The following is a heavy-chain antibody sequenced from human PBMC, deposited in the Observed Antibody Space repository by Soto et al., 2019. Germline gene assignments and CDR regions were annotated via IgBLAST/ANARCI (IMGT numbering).Heavy chain of an antibody. CDR2: INSDGSST. D-gene: IGHD6-19*01. CDR1: GFTFSSYW. J-gene: IGHJ4*02. V-gene: IGHV3-74*01. Sequence: EVQLVESGGGLVQPGGSLRLSCAASGFTFSSYWMHLVRQAPGKGLVWVSRINSDGSSTSYAASVKGRFTISRDNAKNTLYLPMTRLRAEDTAVYYCAVAVAGPTAIGYWGQGTLVTVSS. CDR3: AVAVAGPTAIGY.